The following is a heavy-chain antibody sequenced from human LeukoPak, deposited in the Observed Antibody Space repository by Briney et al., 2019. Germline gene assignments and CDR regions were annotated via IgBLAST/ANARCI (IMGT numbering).Heavy chain of an antibody. CDR3: ARRSDFWSGTIYPPDY. CDR1: GHSFTSYW. V-gene: IGHV5-51*01. J-gene: IGHJ4*02. Sequence: GESLKISCKGSGHSFTSYWIGWVRQMPGKGLEWMGIIYPGDSDTRYSPSFQGQVTISADKSISTAYLQWSSLKASDTAMYYCARRSDFWSGTIYPPDYWGQGTLVTVSS. CDR2: IYPGDSDT. D-gene: IGHD3-3*01.